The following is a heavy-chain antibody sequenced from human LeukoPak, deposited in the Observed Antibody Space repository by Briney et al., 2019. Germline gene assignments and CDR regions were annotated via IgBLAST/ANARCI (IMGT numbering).Heavy chain of an antibody. V-gene: IGHV3-74*01. CDR3: ARGFPDYYYYGMDV. J-gene: IGHJ6*02. CDR1: GFTFSSYW. CDR2: INSDGSST. Sequence: TGGSLRLSCAASGFTFSSYWMHWVRQAPGKGLVWVSRINSDGSSTSYADSVKGRFTISRDNAKNTLYLQMNSLRAEDTAVYYCARGFPDYYYYGMDVWGQGTTVTVSS.